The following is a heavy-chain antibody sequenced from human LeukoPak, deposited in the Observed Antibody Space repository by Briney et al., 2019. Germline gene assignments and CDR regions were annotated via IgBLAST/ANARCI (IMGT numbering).Heavy chain of an antibody. D-gene: IGHD3-10*01. V-gene: IGHV3-23*01. CDR2: ISGSGDKS. CDR1: GFTFGSYG. Sequence: GGSLRLSCAASGFTFGSYGMNWVRQAPGKGLEWVSVISGSGDKSYYTDSVKGRFTVSRDNSKNTVYLQMNSLRAEDTAVYYCAKGPRTVRFGDRHKGMFDYWGQGTLVTVSS. CDR3: AKGPRTVRFGDRHKGMFDY. J-gene: IGHJ4*02.